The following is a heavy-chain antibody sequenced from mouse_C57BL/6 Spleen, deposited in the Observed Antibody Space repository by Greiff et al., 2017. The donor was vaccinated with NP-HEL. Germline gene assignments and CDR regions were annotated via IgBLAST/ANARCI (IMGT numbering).Heavy chain of an antibody. V-gene: IGHV1-59*01. D-gene: IGHD2-4*01. CDR3: ARFDYGGY. CDR2: IDPSDSYT. Sequence: VQLQQSGAELVRPGTSVKLSCKASGYTFTSYWMHWVKQRPGQGLEWIGVIDPSDSYTNYNQKFKGKATLTVDTSSSTAYMQLSSLTSEDSAVYYCARFDYGGYWGQGTLVTVSA. J-gene: IGHJ3*01. CDR1: GYTFTSYW.